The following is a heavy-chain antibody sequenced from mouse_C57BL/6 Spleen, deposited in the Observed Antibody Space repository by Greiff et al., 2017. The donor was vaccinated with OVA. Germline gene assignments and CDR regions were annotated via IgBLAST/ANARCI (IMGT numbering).Heavy chain of an antibody. D-gene: IGHD1-1*01. CDR2: ISDGGSYT. Sequence: EVNVVESGGGLVKPGGSLKLSCAASGFTFSSYAMSWVRQTPEKRLEWVATISDGGSYTYYPDNVKGRFTISRDNAKNNLYLQMSHLKSEDTAMYYCAREGDYYGSERAWFAYWGQGTLVTVSA. J-gene: IGHJ3*01. V-gene: IGHV5-4*01. CDR1: GFTFSSYA. CDR3: AREGDYYGSERAWFAY.